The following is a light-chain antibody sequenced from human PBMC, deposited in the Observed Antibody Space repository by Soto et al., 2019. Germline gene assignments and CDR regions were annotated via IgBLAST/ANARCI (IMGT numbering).Light chain of an antibody. Sequence: DIMMTQSPGTLSVSPGEGATLPCTASQCVNLNLAWYQQKPGQPPRLLLYGASTRATGITVRFRGSGSGTEFTLTISSLQSEDSAVYYCHQYKSWPRRTFPPGTKVEIK. V-gene: IGKV3-15*01. J-gene: IGKJ3*01. CDR3: HQYKSWPRRT. CDR2: GAS. CDR1: QCVNLN.